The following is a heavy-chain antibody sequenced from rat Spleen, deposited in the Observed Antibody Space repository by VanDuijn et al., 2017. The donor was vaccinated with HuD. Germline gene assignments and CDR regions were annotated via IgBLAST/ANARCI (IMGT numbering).Heavy chain of an antibody. J-gene: IGHJ4*01. Sequence: EVQLVESGGGLVQPGRSLKLSCAASGFTFGDYYMAWVRQAPAKGLEWVTSISYDGGTTYYRDSVKGRFTISRNNAKSTLYLQMDSLRSEDTATYYCTTEGTTTGDAWGQGASVTVSS. V-gene: IGHV5-20*01. CDR2: ISYDGGTT. D-gene: IGHD1-5*01. CDR3: TTEGTTTGDA. CDR1: GFTFGDYY.